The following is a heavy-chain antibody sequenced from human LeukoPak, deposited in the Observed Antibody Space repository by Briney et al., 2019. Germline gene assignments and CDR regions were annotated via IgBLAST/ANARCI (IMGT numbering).Heavy chain of an antibody. D-gene: IGHD3-22*01. CDR3: AIMHPYYDGRGYSVQ. Sequence: ASVKVSCKASGGTVSSYAISWVRPAPGQGVEWMGGIIPIFGTANYAQKFQGRVTITTDESTSTAYMELSSLRSEDTAVYYCAIMHPYYDGRGYSVQWGQGTLVTVSS. V-gene: IGHV1-69*05. J-gene: IGHJ4*02. CDR1: GGTVSSYA. CDR2: IIPIFGTA.